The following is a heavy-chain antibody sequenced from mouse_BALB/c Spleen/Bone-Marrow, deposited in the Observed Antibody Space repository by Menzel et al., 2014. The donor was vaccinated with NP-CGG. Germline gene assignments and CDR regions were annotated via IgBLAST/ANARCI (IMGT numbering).Heavy chain of an antibody. CDR3: ARSDGYRDMDY. J-gene: IGHJ4*01. V-gene: IGHV1-82*01. D-gene: IGHD2-3*01. CDR2: IYPGDGDT. Sequence: VQLQQSGPELVKPGASVKISCKASGYAFSSSWMNWVKQRPGQGLEWIGRIYPGDGDTKYNGKFKGKATLTADKSSSTAYMQLGSLTSVDSAVYFCARSDGYRDMDYWGQGSSVTVSS. CDR1: GYAFSSSW.